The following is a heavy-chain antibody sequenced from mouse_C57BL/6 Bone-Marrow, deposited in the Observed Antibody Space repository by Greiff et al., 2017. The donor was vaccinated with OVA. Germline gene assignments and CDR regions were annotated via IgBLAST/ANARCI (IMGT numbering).Heavy chain of an antibody. V-gene: IGHV14-4*01. J-gene: IGHJ3*01. D-gene: IGHD2-3*01. CDR2: IDPENGDT. CDR1: GFNIKDDY. CDR3: TTLYDGYFFAY. Sequence: EVNVVESGAELVRPGASVKLSCTASGFNIKDDYMHWVKQRPEQGLEWIGWIDPENGDTEYASKFQGKATITADTSSNTAYLQLSSLTSEDTAVYYCTTLYDGYFFAYWGQGTLVTVSA.